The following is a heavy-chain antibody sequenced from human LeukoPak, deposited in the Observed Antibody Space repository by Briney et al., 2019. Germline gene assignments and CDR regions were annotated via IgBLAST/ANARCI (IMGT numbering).Heavy chain of an antibody. CDR1: GFTFDDYG. CDR3: ARVKRGRAAAGRYYYYGMDV. Sequence: GGSLTLSCAASGFTFDDYGLSWVRQAPGKGLEWVSGINWNGGSTGYADSVKGRFTISRDNAKNSLYLQMNSLRAEDTALYYCARVKRGRAAAGRYYYYGMDVWAQEATVTVSS. CDR2: INWNGGST. V-gene: IGHV3-20*04. J-gene: IGHJ6*01. D-gene: IGHD6-13*01.